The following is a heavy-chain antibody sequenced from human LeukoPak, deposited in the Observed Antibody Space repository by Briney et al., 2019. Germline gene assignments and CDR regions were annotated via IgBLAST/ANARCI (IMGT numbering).Heavy chain of an antibody. CDR2: IYWDDDK. CDR1: GFSLSTSGVG. V-gene: IGHV2-5*02. CDR3: AHSTKRNFDWLLFWPVDAFDI. J-gene: IGHJ3*02. D-gene: IGHD3-9*01. Sequence: ESGPTLVNPTQTLTLTCTFSGFSLSTSGVGVGWIRQPPGKALEWLALIYWDDDKRYSPSLKSRLTITKDTSKNQVVLTMTNMDPVDTATYYCAHSTKRNFDWLLFWPVDAFDIWGQGTMVTVSS.